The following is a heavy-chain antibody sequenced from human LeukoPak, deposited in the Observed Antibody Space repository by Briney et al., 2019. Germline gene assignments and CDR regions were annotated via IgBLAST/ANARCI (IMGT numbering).Heavy chain of an antibody. CDR1: GFSFDDYA. J-gene: IGHJ4*02. CDR3: ARDLSRGFYFDY. CDR2: ISWNSGTI. V-gene: IGHV3-9*01. Sequence: GRSLRLSCAASGFSFDDYAMHWVRQAPGKGLEWVSGISWNSGTIGYADSVKGRFTISRDNAKNSLYLQMNSLRAEDTAVYYCARDLSRGFYFDYWGQGTLVTVSS.